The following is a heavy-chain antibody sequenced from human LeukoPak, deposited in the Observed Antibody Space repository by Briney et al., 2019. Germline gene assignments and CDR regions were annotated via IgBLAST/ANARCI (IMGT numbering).Heavy chain of an antibody. V-gene: IGHV4-59*08. CDR1: GGFIGTYY. Sequence: SETLPLTCTVSGGFIGTYYWSWIRQSPGKGLEWIGYIYVTGSTRYNPYLQSRVTISVDTSRNQFFLKMSSVTAADTAVYYCARHIGGGIEDMDVWGKGTKVTVSS. J-gene: IGHJ6*03. CDR3: ARHIGGGIEDMDV. D-gene: IGHD3-16*02. CDR2: IYVTGST.